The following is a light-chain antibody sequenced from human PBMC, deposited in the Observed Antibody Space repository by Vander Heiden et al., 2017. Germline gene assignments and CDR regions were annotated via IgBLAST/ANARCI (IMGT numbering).Light chain of an antibody. J-gene: IGLJ2*01. CDR1: SSHSSAYNN. CDR3: TSYTTSGPV. V-gene: IGLV2-14*03. Sequence: QSALTQPASVSGSPGQPTTISCAGTSSHSSAYNNVYWYQQHPGKAPNLIIYEVSNRPSGVSNRFSGSKSGNTASLTISGLQAEDEGDYYCTSYTTSGPVFGGGTKLTVL. CDR2: EVS.